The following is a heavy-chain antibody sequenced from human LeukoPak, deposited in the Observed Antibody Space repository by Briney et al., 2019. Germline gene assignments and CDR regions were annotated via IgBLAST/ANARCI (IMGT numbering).Heavy chain of an antibody. CDR3: ARDADIVGAANYFDY. J-gene: IGHJ4*02. D-gene: IGHD1-26*01. V-gene: IGHV1-2*06. Sequence: ASVKVSCKASGYTFTGYYMHWVRQAPGQGLEWMGRINPNSGGTNYAQKFQGRVTMTRDTSISTAYMELSRLRSDDTAVYYCARDADIVGAANYFDYWGQGTLDTVSS. CDR2: INPNSGGT. CDR1: GYTFTGYY.